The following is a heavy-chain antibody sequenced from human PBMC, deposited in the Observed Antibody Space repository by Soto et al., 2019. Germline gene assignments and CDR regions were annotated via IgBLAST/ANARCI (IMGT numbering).Heavy chain of an antibody. CDR1: GGSISSYY. CDR3: ARNFTIFGVACPGGFAY. CDR2: IYYSGST. Sequence: SETLSLTCTVLGGSISSYYWSWIRQPPGKGLEWIGYIYYSGSTNYNPSLKSRVTISVDTSKNQFSLKLSSVTAADTAVYYCARNFTIFGVACPGGFAYWGQGTLVTVSS. J-gene: IGHJ4*02. V-gene: IGHV4-59*08. D-gene: IGHD3-3*01.